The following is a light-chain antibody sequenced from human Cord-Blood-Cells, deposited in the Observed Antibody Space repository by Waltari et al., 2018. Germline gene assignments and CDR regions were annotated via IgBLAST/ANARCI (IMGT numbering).Light chain of an antibody. J-gene: IGKJ4*01. CDR1: QGISSY. V-gene: IGKV1-9*01. CDR3: QQLNSYPPLT. Sequence: DIQLTQSPSFLSASVGDRVTITCRASQGISSYLAWYQQKPGKAPKLLIYAASTLQSWVPSRFSGSGYETEFTHTISSLQPEDCATYYCQQLNSYPPLTFGGGTKVEIK. CDR2: AAS.